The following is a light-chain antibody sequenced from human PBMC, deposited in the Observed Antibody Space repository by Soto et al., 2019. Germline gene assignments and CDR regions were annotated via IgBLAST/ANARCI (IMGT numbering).Light chain of an antibody. V-gene: IGLV2-14*03. Sequence: QSVLTQPASVSGSPGQSITISCPGTSSEVGGYNYVSWYQHHPGKAPKLIIYDVSNRPSGVSIRFSGSKSDNTASLTISGLQPEDEADYHCSSYTTSNTRQIVFGTGTKVTVL. CDR3: SSYTTSNTRQIV. CDR2: DVS. CDR1: SSEVGGYNY. J-gene: IGLJ1*01.